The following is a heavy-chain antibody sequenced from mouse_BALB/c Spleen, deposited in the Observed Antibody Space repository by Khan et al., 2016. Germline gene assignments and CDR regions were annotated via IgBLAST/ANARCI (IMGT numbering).Heavy chain of an antibody. Sequence: QVQLKESGPGLVAPSQSLSITCTVSGFSLTSYGVHWVRQPPGKGLEWLGVIWAGGSTNYNSALMSSLSISKDNSKSQVFCNMNRLQNGDSAMYYCAIGGGNWYCDGWGAGNTVTVSS. V-gene: IGHV2-9*02. CDR3: AIGGGNWYCDG. CDR2: IWAGGST. J-gene: IGHJ1*01. CDR1: GFSLTSYG.